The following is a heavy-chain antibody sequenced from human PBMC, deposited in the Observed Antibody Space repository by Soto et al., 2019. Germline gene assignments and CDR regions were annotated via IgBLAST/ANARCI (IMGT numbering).Heavy chain of an antibody. Sequence: GGSLRLSCAASGFTFDDYAMHWVRQAPGKGLEWVSGISWNSGSIGYADSVKGRFTISRDNAKNSLYLQMNSLRAEDTALYYCAKERLRYFDWPQEKDAFDIWGQGTMVTVSS. CDR2: ISWNSGSI. D-gene: IGHD3-9*01. CDR3: AKERLRYFDWPQEKDAFDI. CDR1: GFTFDDYA. J-gene: IGHJ3*02. V-gene: IGHV3-9*01.